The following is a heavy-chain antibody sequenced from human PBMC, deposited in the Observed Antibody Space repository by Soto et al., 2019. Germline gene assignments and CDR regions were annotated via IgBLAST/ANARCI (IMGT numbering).Heavy chain of an antibody. CDR1: GYTFTDDF. Sequence: ASVKVSCKASGYTFTDDFIHWVRQAPGQGLEWMGWINPDNGGTVYAQKFQGRITMARDTPVSTVYMELSGLRSGDTAVYYCTRSTQYSASLEFDFWGQGTLVTVSS. CDR3: TRSTQYSASLEFDF. V-gene: IGHV1-2*02. D-gene: IGHD5-12*01. CDR2: INPDNGGT. J-gene: IGHJ4*02.